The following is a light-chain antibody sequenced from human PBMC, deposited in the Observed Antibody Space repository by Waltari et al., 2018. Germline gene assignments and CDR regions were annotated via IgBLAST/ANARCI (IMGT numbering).Light chain of an antibody. V-gene: IGLV2-23*01. J-gene: IGLJ1*01. CDR2: EGS. Sequence: QSALTQPASVSGSPGQSITISCTGTSSDVGSYHLVSWYQQHPGKSPKLMIYEGSKRPSGVSNRFSGSKSGNTASLTISGLQAEDEADYYCCSYAGIGTLYVFGTGTKVTVL. CDR1: SSDVGSYHL. CDR3: CSYAGIGTLYV.